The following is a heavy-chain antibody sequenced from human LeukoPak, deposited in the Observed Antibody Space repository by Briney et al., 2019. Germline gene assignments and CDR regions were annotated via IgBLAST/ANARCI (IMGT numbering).Heavy chain of an antibody. D-gene: IGHD6-13*01. J-gene: IGHJ4*02. V-gene: IGHV1-2*02. CDR3: ARDGAIAAAGIDY. CDR1: GYTFTSYY. CDR2: INPSGGST. Sequence: GASVKVSCKASGYTFTSYYMHWVRQAPGQGLEWMGIINPSGGSTNYAQKFQGRVTMTRDTSISTAYMELSRLRSDDTAVYYCARDGAIAAAGIDYWGQGTLVAVSS.